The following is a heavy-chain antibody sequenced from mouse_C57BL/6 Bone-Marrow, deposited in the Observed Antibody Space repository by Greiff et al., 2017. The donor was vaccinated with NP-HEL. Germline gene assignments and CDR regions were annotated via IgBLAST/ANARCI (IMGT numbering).Heavy chain of an antibody. V-gene: IGHV1-42*01. CDR1: GYSFTGYY. CDR2: INPSTGGT. Sequence: EVKLQESGPELVKPGASVKISCKASGYSFTGYYMNWVKQSPEKSLEWIGEINPSTGGTTSNQKFKAKATLTVDKSSSTAYMQLKSLTSEDSAVYYCAQTAQATSPSIYAMDYWGQGTSVTVSS. D-gene: IGHD3-2*02. J-gene: IGHJ4*01. CDR3: AQTAQATSPSIYAMDY.